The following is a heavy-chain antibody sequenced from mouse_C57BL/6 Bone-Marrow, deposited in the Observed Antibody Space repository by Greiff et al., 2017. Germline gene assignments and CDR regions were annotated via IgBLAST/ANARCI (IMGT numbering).Heavy chain of an antibody. CDR1: GYTFTSYG. J-gene: IGHJ4*01. CDR3: ARSNYPYYAMDY. CDR2: IYPRSGNT. V-gene: IGHV1-81*01. Sequence: VQLQQSGAELARPGASVKLSCKASGYTFTSYGISWVKQRTGQGLEWIGEIYPRSGNTYYNEKFKGKATLTADKSSSTAYMELRSLTSEYSAVYFCARSNYPYYAMDYWCQGTSVTVSS. D-gene: IGHD2-5*01.